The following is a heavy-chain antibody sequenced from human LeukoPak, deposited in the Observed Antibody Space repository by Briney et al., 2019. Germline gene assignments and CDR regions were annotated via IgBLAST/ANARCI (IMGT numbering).Heavy chain of an antibody. Sequence: ASVKVSCKASGYTFTGYYMHWVRQAPGQGLEWMGWINPNSGGTNYAQKFQGRVTMTRDTSISTAYMELSRLRSDDTAVYYCARMPRITMVRGVITNSFDYWGQGTLVTVSS. V-gene: IGHV1-2*02. J-gene: IGHJ4*02. D-gene: IGHD3-10*01. CDR1: GYTFTGYY. CDR3: ARMPRITMVRGVITNSFDY. CDR2: INPNSGGT.